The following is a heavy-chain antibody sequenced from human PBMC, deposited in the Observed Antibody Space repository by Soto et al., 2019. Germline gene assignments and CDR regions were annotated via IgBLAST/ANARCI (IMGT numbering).Heavy chain of an antibody. CDR1: GYTFTSYG. D-gene: IGHD3-22*01. V-gene: IGHV1-18*01. Sequence: ASVKVSCKASGYTFTSYGISWVRQAPGQGLEWMGWISAYNGNTNYAQKLQGRVTMTTDTSTSTAYMELRSLRSDDTAVYYCARTYDGSGPNSGGYGFDIWRQGTMVTVSS. CDR2: ISAYNGNT. CDR3: ARTYDGSGPNSGGYGFDI. J-gene: IGHJ3*02.